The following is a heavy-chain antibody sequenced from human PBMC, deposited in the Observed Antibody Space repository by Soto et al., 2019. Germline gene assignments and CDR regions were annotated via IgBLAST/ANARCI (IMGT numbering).Heavy chain of an antibody. J-gene: IGHJ4*02. CDR2: IYSGGST. D-gene: IGHD3-9*01. Sequence: PGGSLRLSCAASGFTVSSNYMSWVRQAPGKGLEWVSVIYSGGSTYYADSVKGRFTISRDNSKNTLYLQMNSLRAEDTAVYYCASSGWYYDILTGYMEFDYWGQGTLVTVSS. CDR3: ASSGWYYDILTGYMEFDY. V-gene: IGHV3-66*01. CDR1: GFTVSSNY.